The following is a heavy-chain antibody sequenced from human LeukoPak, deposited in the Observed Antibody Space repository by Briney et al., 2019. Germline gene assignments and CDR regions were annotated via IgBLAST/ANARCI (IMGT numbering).Heavy chain of an antibody. V-gene: IGHV4-34*01. J-gene: IGHJ4*02. Sequence: SETLSLTCAVYGGSFSGYYWSWIRQPPGKGLEWIGEINHSGSTNYNPSLKSRVTVAVDTSKNQFSLKLSSVTAADTAVYYCARFVVGQWLINYWGQGALVTVSS. D-gene: IGHD6-19*01. CDR2: INHSGST. CDR1: GGSFSGYY. CDR3: ARFVVGQWLINY.